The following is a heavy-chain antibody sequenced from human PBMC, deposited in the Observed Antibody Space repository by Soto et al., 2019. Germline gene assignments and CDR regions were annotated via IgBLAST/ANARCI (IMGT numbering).Heavy chain of an antibody. CDR2: ISSGTSYT. V-gene: IGHV3-11*06. D-gene: IGHD6-13*01. J-gene: IGHJ5*02. CDR1: GFTFSDSS. CDR3: ARSVVSSTRFDP. Sequence: QVQLVESGGGLVRPGESLRLSCAASGFTFSDSSMNWIRQAPGKGLEWVSYISSGTSYTNYAYSVKGRFTISRDNAKNSLFLHMNSLRAEDTAVYYCARSVVSSTRFDPWGQGTLVTVSS.